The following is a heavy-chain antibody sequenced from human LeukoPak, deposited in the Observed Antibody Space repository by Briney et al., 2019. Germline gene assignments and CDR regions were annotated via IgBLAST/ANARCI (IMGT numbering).Heavy chain of an antibody. J-gene: IGHJ5*02. CDR1: GYTFTGYW. D-gene: IGHD5-24*01. Sequence: ASVKLSCKAFGYTFTGYWMHWVRQAPGQGPEWMGVVSPSGGSTIYAQKFKGRVTLTRDMSTSTDYLELSSLRSEDTAVYYCARDNSVRDEAWWFNPWGQGTLVTVSS. V-gene: IGHV1-46*01. CDR3: ARDNSVRDEAWWFNP. CDR2: VSPSGGST.